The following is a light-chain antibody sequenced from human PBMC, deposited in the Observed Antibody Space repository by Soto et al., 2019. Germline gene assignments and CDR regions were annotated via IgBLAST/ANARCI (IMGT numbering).Light chain of an antibody. CDR2: GAS. CDR3: QQSNNWLT. CDR1: QSVSSN. Sequence: EIVMTQSPATLSVSPGERATLSCRASQSVSSNLAWYQQKPGQAPRLLIYGASTRATGIPARFSGSGSGTEFTLISSSLQSEYFAFYYGQQSNNWLTLGGGTKVAIK. V-gene: IGKV3-15*01. J-gene: IGKJ4*01.